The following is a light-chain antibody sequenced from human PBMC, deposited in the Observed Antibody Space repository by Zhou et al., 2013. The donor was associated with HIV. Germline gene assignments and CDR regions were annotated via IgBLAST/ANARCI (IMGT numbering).Light chain of an antibody. V-gene: IGLV1-51*01. J-gene: IGLJ3*02. CDR1: SSNIGNKD. CDR3: GTWDTSLSVGV. CDR2: DSN. Sequence: QSVLTQPPSVSAAPGQKVTISCSGSSSNIGNKDVFWYQQFPGTAPKLLIYDSNKQPSGIPDRFSGSKSGTSATLGITGLQTGDEADYYCGTWDTSLSVGVFGGGTKLTVL.